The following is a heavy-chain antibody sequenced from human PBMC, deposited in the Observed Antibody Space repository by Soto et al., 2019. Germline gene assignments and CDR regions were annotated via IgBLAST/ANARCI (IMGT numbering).Heavy chain of an antibody. CDR1: GFTFSSYG. D-gene: IGHD1-1*01. V-gene: IGHV3-33*01. J-gene: IGHJ4*02. Sequence: QVQLVESGGGVVQPGRSLRLSCAASGFTFSSYGIHWVRQAPGKGLEWVAVIWYDGSNKYYADSVKGRFTISRDNSKNTLYLQMNSLRAEDTAVYYCARAWNSAFDYWGQGTLVTVSS. CDR3: ARAWNSAFDY. CDR2: IWYDGSNK.